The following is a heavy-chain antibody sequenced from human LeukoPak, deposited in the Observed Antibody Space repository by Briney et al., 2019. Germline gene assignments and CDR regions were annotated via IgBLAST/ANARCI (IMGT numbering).Heavy chain of an antibody. Sequence: ASVKVSCKASGYTFTSYGISWVRQAPGQGREWMGWISAYNGNTNYAQKLQGRVTMTTDTSTSTAYMELRSLRSDDMAVYYCARDLVGATADYWGQGTLVTVSS. CDR2: ISAYNGNT. D-gene: IGHD1-26*01. CDR1: GYTFTSYG. CDR3: ARDLVGATADY. V-gene: IGHV1-18*03. J-gene: IGHJ4*02.